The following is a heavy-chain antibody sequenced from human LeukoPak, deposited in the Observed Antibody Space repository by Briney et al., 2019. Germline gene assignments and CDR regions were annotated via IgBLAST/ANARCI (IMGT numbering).Heavy chain of an antibody. V-gene: IGHV3-7*01. J-gene: IGHJ4*02. D-gene: IGHD6-13*01. CDR2: IKPGGSEM. Sequence: GGSLRLSCAASGFTFSSYWMSWVRQAPGKGLEWVANIKPGGSEMYYVDSVKGRFTISRDNAKNSLYLQMNRLRAEDTAVYYCALSMVAAAGDDWGQGTLVTVSS. CDR1: GFTFSSYW. CDR3: ALSMVAAAGDD.